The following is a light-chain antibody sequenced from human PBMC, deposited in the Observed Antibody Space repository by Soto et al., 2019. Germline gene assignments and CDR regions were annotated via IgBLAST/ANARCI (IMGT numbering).Light chain of an antibody. CDR3: QQYGSSPWT. Sequence: EIVLTQSPGTLSLSPGERATLSCRASQSVSSSYLAWYQQKPGQAPRLLIYGASSRATGIPDRFSGSGSGTAFTLTISRLEPEDFAVYYCQQYGSSPWTFGHGTKVEIK. V-gene: IGKV3-20*01. CDR1: QSVSSSY. J-gene: IGKJ1*01. CDR2: GAS.